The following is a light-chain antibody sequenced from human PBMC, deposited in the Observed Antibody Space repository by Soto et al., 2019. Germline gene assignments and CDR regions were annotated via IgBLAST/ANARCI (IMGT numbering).Light chain of an antibody. CDR2: GAS. CDR1: QSVNSNY. J-gene: IGKJ5*01. Sequence: EIVLTQSPGTLSLSPGERATLSCRASQSVNSNYLAWYQQKSGQAPRLLIYGASSRATGIPDKFSGSGSGTDFTLTISRLDPEDFAAYYCQQYGSSPITFGHGTRLEIK. CDR3: QQYGSSPIT. V-gene: IGKV3-20*01.